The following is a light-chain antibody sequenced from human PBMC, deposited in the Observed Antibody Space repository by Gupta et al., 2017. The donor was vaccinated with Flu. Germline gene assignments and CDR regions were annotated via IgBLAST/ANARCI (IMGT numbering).Light chain of an antibody. CDR3: QQRDSTPLS. J-gene: IGKJ4*01. Sequence: DIQITQSPSSLSASVGDRVTITCRASQSISSYLNWYQQKPGKAPKLLIYDASRLKSGVASRFSGSGSGTDFTLTISRPQPEDFATYYCQQRDSTPLSLGRGTKVEIK. CDR2: DAS. V-gene: IGKV1-39*01. CDR1: QSISSY.